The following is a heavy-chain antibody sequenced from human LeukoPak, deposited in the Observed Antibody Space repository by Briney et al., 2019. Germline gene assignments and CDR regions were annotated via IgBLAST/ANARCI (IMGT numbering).Heavy chain of an antibody. Sequence: SETLSLTCAVYGGSFSGYYWSWIRQPPGKGLEWIGEINHSGSTNYNPSLKSRVTISVDTCKNQFSLRLSSVTAADTAVYYCARNYGYRPIDYWGQGTLVTVSS. V-gene: IGHV4-34*01. CDR3: ARNYGYRPIDY. D-gene: IGHD5-18*01. CDR1: GGSFSGYY. CDR2: INHSGST. J-gene: IGHJ4*02.